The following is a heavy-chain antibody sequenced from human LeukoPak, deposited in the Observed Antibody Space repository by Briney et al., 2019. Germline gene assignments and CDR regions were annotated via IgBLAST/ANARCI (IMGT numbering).Heavy chain of an antibody. D-gene: IGHD6-13*01. CDR2: ISTDGTST. J-gene: IGHJ4*02. Sequence: GGSLRLSCAASGFTFSGYWMHWVRQAPGKGLVWVSRISTDGTSTTYADYVKGRFTISRDNAKNTLYLQMNSLKTEDTAVYYCTTAGYSRYAGGQGTLVTVSS. V-gene: IGHV3-74*01. CDR1: GFTFSGYW. CDR3: TTAGYSRYA.